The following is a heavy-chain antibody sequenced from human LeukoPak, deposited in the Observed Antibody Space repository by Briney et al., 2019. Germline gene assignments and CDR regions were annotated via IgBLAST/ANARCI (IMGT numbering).Heavy chain of an antibody. Sequence: GGSLRLSCAASGFTFSSYWMSWVRQAPGKGLEWVANIKQDGSEKYYADSVKGRFTISRDNAKNSLYLQMNSLRAEDTAVYYCARDLSPYDSSGYYYPSMDVWGKGTTVTVSS. CDR3: ARDLSPYDSSGYYYPSMDV. V-gene: IGHV3-7*01. CDR1: GFTFSSYW. D-gene: IGHD3-22*01. CDR2: IKQDGSEK. J-gene: IGHJ6*04.